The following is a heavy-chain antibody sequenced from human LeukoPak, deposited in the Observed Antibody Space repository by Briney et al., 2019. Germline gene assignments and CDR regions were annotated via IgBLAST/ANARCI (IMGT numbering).Heavy chain of an antibody. V-gene: IGHV4-59*01. D-gene: IGHD6-13*01. CDR2: IYYSGST. CDR3: ARDPGGSSWFWYFDL. Sequence: PSETLSLTCTVSGGSISSYYWSWIRQPPGKGLEWIGYIYYSGSTNYNPSLKSRVTISVDTSKNQFSLKLSSVTAADTAVYYCARDPGGSSWFWYFDLWGRGTLVTVSS. J-gene: IGHJ2*01. CDR1: GGSISSYY.